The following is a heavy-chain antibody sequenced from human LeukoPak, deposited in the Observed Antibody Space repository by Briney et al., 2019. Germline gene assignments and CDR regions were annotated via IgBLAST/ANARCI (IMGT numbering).Heavy chain of an antibody. CDR2: IYYSGST. D-gene: IGHD3-22*01. Sequence: SETLSLTCTVSGGSISSGDYYWSWIRQPPGKGLEWIGYIYYSGSTYYNPSLKSRVTISVDTSKNQFSLKLSSVTAADTAVYYCARHLYYYDSIDYWGQGTLVTVSS. CDR3: ARHLYYYDSIDY. CDR1: GGSISSGDYY. V-gene: IGHV4-30-4*08. J-gene: IGHJ4*02.